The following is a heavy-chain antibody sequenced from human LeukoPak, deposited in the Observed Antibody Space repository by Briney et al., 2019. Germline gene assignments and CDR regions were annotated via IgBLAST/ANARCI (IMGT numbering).Heavy chain of an antibody. CDR1: GGSFSGYY. CDR3: ASDPRYLGY. D-gene: IGHD3-16*01. CDR2: IYHSGST. V-gene: IGHV4-34*01. Sequence: PSETLSLTCAVYGGSFSGYYWSWIRQPPGKGLEWIGYIYHSGSTYYNPSLKSRVTISVDRSKNQFSLKLSSVTAADTAVYYCASDPRYLGYWGQGTLVTVSS. J-gene: IGHJ4*02.